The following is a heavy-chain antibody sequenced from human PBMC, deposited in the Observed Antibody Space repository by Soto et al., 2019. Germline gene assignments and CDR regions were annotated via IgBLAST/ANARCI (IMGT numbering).Heavy chain of an antibody. V-gene: IGHV3-66*01. Sequence: EVQLVESGGGLVQPGGSLRLSCETSGFIVSNSYMSWVRQAQGKGLDWVSVIHRDGDTYYAYSVKDRFTFSRDKSKNTLNLQMNNLKTEETAMYYSARESTAYFSTSTLGQGPLVILSS. CDR3: ARESTAYFSTST. D-gene: IGHD1-26*01. CDR2: IHRDGDT. J-gene: IGHJ5*02. CDR1: GFIVSNSY.